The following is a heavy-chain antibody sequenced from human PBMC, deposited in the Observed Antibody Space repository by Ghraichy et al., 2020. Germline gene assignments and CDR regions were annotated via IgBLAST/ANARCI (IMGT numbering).Heavy chain of an antibody. Sequence: SQTLSLTCAVYGGSFSGYYWSWIRQPPGKGLEWIGEINHSGSTNYNPSLKSRVTISVDTSKNQFSLKLSSVTAADTAVYYCARTAGVYWGQGTLVTVSS. J-gene: IGHJ4*02. CDR1: GGSFSGYY. D-gene: IGHD6-13*01. CDR3: ARTAGVY. V-gene: IGHV4-34*01. CDR2: INHSGST.